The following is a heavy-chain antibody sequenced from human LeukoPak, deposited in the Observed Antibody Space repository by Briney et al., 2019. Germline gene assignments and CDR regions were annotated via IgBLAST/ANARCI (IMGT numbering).Heavy chain of an antibody. J-gene: IGHJ4*02. CDR1: GGSISSGSYY. CDR3: ARATPRVRGVYYFDY. V-gene: IGHV4-61*02. CDR2: IYTSGST. Sequence: SETLSLTCTVSGGSISSGSYYWSWIRQPAGKGLEWIGRIYTSGSTNYNPSLKSRVTISVDTSKNQFSLKLSSVTAADTAVYYCARATPRVRGVYYFDYWGQGTLVTVSS. D-gene: IGHD3-10*01.